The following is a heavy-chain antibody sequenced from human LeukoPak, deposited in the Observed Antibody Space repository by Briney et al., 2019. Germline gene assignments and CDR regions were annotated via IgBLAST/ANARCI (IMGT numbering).Heavy chain of an antibody. CDR2: INPNSGGT. D-gene: IGHD3-10*01. CDR1: GYTFTGYY. Sequence: GASVKVSCKASGYTFTGYYMHWVRQAPGQGLEWMGWINPNSGGTNYAQKFQGWVTMTRDTSISTAYMELGRLRSDDTAVYYCARSPIAMVRGVILLPDYWGQGTLVTVSS. V-gene: IGHV1-2*04. J-gene: IGHJ4*02. CDR3: ARSPIAMVRGVILLPDY.